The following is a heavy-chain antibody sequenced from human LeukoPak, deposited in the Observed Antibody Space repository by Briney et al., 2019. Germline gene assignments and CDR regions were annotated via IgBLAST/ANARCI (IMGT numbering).Heavy chain of an antibody. D-gene: IGHD2/OR15-2a*01. V-gene: IGHV1-2*02. CDR1: GYTFTGYY. Sequence: ASVKVSCKASGYTFTGYYMDWVRQAPGQGLEWMGWINPNSGGTNYAQKFQGRVTMTRDTSISTAYMELSRLRSDDTAVYYCASINIREQYYFDYWGQGTLVTVSS. J-gene: IGHJ4*02. CDR2: INPNSGGT. CDR3: ASINIREQYYFDY.